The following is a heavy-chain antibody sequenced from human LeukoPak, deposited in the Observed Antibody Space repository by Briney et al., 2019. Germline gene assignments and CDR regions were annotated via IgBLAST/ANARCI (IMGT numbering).Heavy chain of an antibody. CDR1: GGSISSSSHY. CDR2: IYCSGSA. V-gene: IGHV4-39*01. Sequence: SETLSLTCTVSGGSISSSSHYRGWIRQPPGKGLEWIGTIYCSGSAYYNPSLNSRVTIFVDTSKNQFSLKLSSVTAADTAVYYCASWPLVDMTTSGLDYWGQGTLVTVSS. CDR3: ASWPLVDMTTSGLDY. D-gene: IGHD5-24*01. J-gene: IGHJ4*02.